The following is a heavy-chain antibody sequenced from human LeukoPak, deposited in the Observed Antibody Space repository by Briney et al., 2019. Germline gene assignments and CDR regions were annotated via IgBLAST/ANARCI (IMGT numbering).Heavy chain of an antibody. CDR1: GDYISSYY. CDR2: IYYSGST. D-gene: IGHD3-22*01. CDR3: ARYDSWYYFDN. J-gene: IGHJ4*02. Sequence: SETLPLTCSVSGDYISSYYWSWIRQPPGKGLEWIGYIYYSGSTNYNPSLKSRVSISVDTSENQISLKLSSVTAADTATYYCARYDSWYYFDNWGQGTLVTVSS. V-gene: IGHV4-59*08.